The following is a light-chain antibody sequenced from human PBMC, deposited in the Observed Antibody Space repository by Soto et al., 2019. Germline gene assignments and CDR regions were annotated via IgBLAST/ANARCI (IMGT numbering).Light chain of an antibody. J-gene: IGKJ1*01. Sequence: DIQMTQSPSTLSSSVGDRVTLACRASQSISSWLAWYKQKPGKAPKLLIYKASSLESGVPSRVRGSGSGTEFTLTISSLQPDDFATYYCQQYNSYPWTFGQGTKVDI. V-gene: IGKV1-5*03. CDR2: KAS. CDR1: QSISSW. CDR3: QQYNSYPWT.